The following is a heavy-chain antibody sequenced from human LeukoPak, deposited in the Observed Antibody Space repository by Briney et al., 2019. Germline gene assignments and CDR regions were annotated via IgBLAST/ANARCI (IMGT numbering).Heavy chain of an antibody. J-gene: IGHJ4*02. CDR2: ISGSGGST. CDR3: AKAGDFWSGYYRPPFDY. V-gene: IGHV3-23*01. Sequence: GASLRLSCAASGFTFSSYAMSWVRQAPGKGRGRVPAISGSGGSTYYAVSVKGRFTISRDNSKNTLYLQMNSLRAEDTAVYYCAKAGDFWSGYYRPPFDYWGQGTLVTVSS. CDR1: GFTFSSYA. D-gene: IGHD3-3*01.